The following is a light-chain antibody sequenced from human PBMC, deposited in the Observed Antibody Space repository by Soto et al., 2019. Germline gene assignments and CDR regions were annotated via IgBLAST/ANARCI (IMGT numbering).Light chain of an antibody. V-gene: IGKV3-15*01. CDR2: GAS. J-gene: IGKJ1*01. Sequence: EIVMTQTPGALSVFPGERATISCRASQSIRANLAWYQQKPGQAPRLVIHGASTRATGVPARFSGSGSGTEFTLTISSLQSEDFAVYYCQQYDDWPPWTFGQGTKVDIK. CDR1: QSIRAN. CDR3: QQYDDWPPWT.